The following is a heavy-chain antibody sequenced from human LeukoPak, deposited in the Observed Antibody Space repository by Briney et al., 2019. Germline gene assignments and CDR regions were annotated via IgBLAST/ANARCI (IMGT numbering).Heavy chain of an antibody. CDR3: AKVKGPDFWSGYYDY. V-gene: IGHV3-23*01. J-gene: IGHJ4*02. Sequence: SGFXXXXYAMSWVRQAPGKGLEWVSAISGSGGSTYYADSVKGRFTISRDNSKNTLYLQMNSLRAEDTAVYYCAKVKGPDFWSGYYDYWGQGTLVTVSS. D-gene: IGHD3-3*01. CDR2: ISGSGGST. CDR1: GFXXXXYA.